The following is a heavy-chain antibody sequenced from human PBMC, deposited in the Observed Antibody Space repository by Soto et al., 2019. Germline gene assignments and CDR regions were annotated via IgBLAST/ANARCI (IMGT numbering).Heavy chain of an antibody. CDR2: IYPGDSDT. J-gene: IGHJ3*02. Sequence: GESLKISCKGSGYSFTSYWIGWVRQMPGKGLEWMGIIYPGDSDTRYSPSFQGQVTISADKSISTAYLQWSSLKASDTAMYYCARHGSDNWNPYDAFDIWGQGTMVTVSS. CDR1: GYSFTSYW. D-gene: IGHD1-20*01. CDR3: ARHGSDNWNPYDAFDI. V-gene: IGHV5-51*01.